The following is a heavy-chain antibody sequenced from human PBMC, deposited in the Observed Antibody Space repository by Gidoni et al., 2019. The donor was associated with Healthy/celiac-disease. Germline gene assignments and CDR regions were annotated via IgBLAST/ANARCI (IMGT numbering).Heavy chain of an antibody. Sequence: EVQLVESGGGLVQPGGSLRLSCAASGFTFSSYAMSWVRQAPGKGLEWVSAISGSGGSTYYADSVKGRFTISRDNSKNTLYLQMNSLRAEDTAVYYCSVQFGGAYGMDVWGQGTTVTVSS. J-gene: IGHJ6*02. V-gene: IGHV3-23*04. CDR1: GFTFSSYA. D-gene: IGHD2-21*01. CDR2: ISGSGGST. CDR3: SVQFGGAYGMDV.